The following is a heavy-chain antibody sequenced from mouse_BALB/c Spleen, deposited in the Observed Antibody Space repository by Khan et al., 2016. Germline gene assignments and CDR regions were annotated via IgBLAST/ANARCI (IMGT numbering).Heavy chain of an antibody. CDR1: GFSLTSYG. CDR3: ARNWDY. CDR2: IWGGGST. Sequence: VQLQESGPGLVQPSQSLSITCTVSGFSLTSYGVHWVRQSPGKGLAWLGVIWGGGSTDYNAAFISRLSISKVNYKSHVFFKMNSLQANDTAIENSARNWDYWGQGTTLTGTS. V-gene: IGHV2-2*02. J-gene: IGHJ2*01.